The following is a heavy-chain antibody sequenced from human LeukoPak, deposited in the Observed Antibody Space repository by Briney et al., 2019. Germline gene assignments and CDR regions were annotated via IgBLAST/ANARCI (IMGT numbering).Heavy chain of an antibody. V-gene: IGHV3-23*01. CDR2: ISGSGGST. D-gene: IGHD3-3*01. CDR3: AKYPSGAYDFWSGYYHAEYFQH. CDR1: GFTFSSYA. J-gene: IGHJ1*01. Sequence: GGSLRLSCAAYGFTFSSYAMSWVRQAPGKGLEWVSAISGSGGSTYYADSVKGRFTISRDNSKNTLYLQMNSLRAEDTAVYYCAKYPSGAYDFWSGYYHAEYFQHWGQGTLVTVSS.